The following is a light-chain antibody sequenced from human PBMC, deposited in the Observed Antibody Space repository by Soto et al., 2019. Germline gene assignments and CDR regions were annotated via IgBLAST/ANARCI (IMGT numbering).Light chain of an antibody. CDR2: DVT. CDR1: SSDVGGYNY. J-gene: IGLJ2*01. Sequence: QSALTQPASVSGSPGQSITFSCTGTSSDVGGYNYVSWYQQHPGKAPKLMIYDVTNRPSGVSNRFSGSKSGNTASLTISGLQAEDEPDYYCSSYRSSSPLILGGGTKLPVL. CDR3: SSYRSSSPLI. V-gene: IGLV2-14*01.